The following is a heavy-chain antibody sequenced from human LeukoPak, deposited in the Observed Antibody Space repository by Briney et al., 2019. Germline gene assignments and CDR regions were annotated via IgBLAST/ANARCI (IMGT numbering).Heavy chain of an antibody. CDR3: VKDLRGGGYYTSFDY. D-gene: IGHD3-10*01. V-gene: IGHV3-30*18. CDR1: GFTFSSYG. CDR2: ISYDGSNK. Sequence: GRSLRLSCAASGFTFSSYGMHWVRQAPGKGLEWVAVISYDGSNKYYADSVKGRFTISRDNSKRTLYLQMSSLRAEDTAVYYCVKDLRGGGYYTSFDYWGQGTLVTVSS. J-gene: IGHJ4*02.